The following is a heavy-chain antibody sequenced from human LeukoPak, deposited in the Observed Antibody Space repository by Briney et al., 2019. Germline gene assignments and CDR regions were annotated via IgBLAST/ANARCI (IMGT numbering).Heavy chain of an antibody. CDR2: IKQDGSEK. V-gene: IGHV3-7*01. CDR1: GFTFSNYW. CDR3: ARGGGFCGGDCYGIDY. Sequence: GGSLRLSCAASGFTFSNYWMSWVRQAPGKGLEWVANIKQDGSEKYYVDSVKGRFTISRDNAENSLYLQMNSLRAEDTAVYYCARGGGFCGGDCYGIDYWGQGTLVTVSS. D-gene: IGHD2-21*01. J-gene: IGHJ4*02.